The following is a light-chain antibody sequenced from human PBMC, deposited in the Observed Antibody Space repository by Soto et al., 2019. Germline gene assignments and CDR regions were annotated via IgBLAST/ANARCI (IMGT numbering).Light chain of an antibody. CDR1: QSVTSNS. Sequence: EIVLTQSPGTLSLSQGERATLSGRASQSVTSNSLAWYQHKLGQAPRLLIYDASSRATGIPDRFSGSGSGTDFTLTISRLDPEDFAVYFCQHFGTSPGTFGTGTKGDI. CDR3: QHFGTSPGT. J-gene: IGKJ3*01. CDR2: DAS. V-gene: IGKV3-20*01.